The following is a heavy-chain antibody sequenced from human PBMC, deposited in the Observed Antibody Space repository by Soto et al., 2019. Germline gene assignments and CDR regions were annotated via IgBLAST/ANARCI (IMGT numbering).Heavy chain of an antibody. CDR2: IIPIFGTA. CDR1: GGTFSSYA. D-gene: IGHD6-19*01. Sequence: SVKVSCKASGGTFSSYAISWVRQAPGQGLEWMGGIIPIFGTANYAQKFQGRVTITADESTSTAYMELSSLRSEDTAVYYCARIAVAGTYYFDYWGQGTLVTVSS. CDR3: ARIAVAGTYYFDY. J-gene: IGHJ4*02. V-gene: IGHV1-69*13.